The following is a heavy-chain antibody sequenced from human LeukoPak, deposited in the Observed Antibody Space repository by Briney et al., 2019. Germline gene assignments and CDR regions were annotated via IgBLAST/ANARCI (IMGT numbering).Heavy chain of an antibody. D-gene: IGHD4-11*01. CDR2: IYTSGNT. CDR3: ARLSNPTGDYYYYMDV. Sequence: PSETLSLTCTVSGVSISRYYWSWIRQPPGKGLEWFAYIYTSGNTNDNPSLKGRVTISVDTSKDQFSPKLSSVTAADTAVYYCARLSNPTGDYYYYMDVWGKGTTVTVSS. CDR1: GVSISRYY. V-gene: IGHV4-4*09. J-gene: IGHJ6*03.